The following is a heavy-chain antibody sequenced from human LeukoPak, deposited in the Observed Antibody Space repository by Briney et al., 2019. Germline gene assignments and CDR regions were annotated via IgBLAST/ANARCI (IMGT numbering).Heavy chain of an antibody. Sequence: PGGSLRLSCAASGFTFSSYGMSWVRQAPGKGLEWIGSIYYSGSTYYNPSLKSRVTISVDTSKNQFSLKLSSVTAADTAVYYCARPSRSGSYYSAPFDYWGQGTLVTVSS. J-gene: IGHJ4*02. CDR2: IYYSGST. D-gene: IGHD3-10*01. CDR1: GFTFSSYG. V-gene: IGHV4-39*01. CDR3: ARPSRSGSYYSAPFDY.